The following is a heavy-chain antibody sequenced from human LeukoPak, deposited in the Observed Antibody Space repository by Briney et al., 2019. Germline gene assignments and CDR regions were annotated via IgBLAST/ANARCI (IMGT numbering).Heavy chain of an antibody. CDR2: IRYNGSNK. CDR1: GFTFSYYG. D-gene: IGHD3-10*01. V-gene: IGHV3-30*02. J-gene: IGHJ4*02. CDR3: AKDQRDYSGSGSDY. Sequence: PGGSLRLSCAASGFTFSYYGMHWVRQAPGKGLEWVAFIRYNGSNKYYADSVKGRVTISRDNSKNTLYLQMNSLRAEDTAVYYCAKDQRDYSGSGSDYWGQGTLVTVSS.